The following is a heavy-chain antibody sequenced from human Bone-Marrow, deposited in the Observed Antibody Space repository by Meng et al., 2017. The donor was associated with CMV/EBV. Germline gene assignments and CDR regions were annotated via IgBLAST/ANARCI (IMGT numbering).Heavy chain of an antibody. D-gene: IGHD6-19*01. CDR2: ISSNGGST. V-gene: IGHV3-64*02. Sequence: GESLKISCAASGFTFSSYAMHWVRQAPGKGLEYVSAISSNGGSTYYADSVKGRFTISRDNSKYTLYLQMGSLRAEDMAVYYCARDTSDGKPPSGWYSGFAGRVMDVWGQGTTVTVSS. CDR3: ARDTSDGKPPSGWYSGFAGRVMDV. CDR1: GFTFSSYA. J-gene: IGHJ6*02.